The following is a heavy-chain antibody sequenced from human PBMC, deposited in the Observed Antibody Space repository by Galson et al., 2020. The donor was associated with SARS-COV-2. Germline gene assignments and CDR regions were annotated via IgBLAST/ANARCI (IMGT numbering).Heavy chain of an antibody. J-gene: IGHJ4*02. D-gene: IGHD3-22*01. CDR3: VNPYNSGYWGFDY. CDR1: GFSFSAYG. V-gene: IGHV3-30*02. Sequence: GGSLRLSCVVSGFSFSAYGMHWVRQAPGKGLEWVAVISYDGSKRNYADSVKGRFTISSDSSKNTLYLLMNSLRVDDMAMYYCVNPYNSGYWGFDYWGQGTLVTVSS. CDR2: ISYDGSKR.